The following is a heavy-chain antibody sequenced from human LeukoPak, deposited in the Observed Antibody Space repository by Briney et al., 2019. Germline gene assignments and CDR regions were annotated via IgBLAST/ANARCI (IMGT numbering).Heavy chain of an antibody. CDR1: GGTFSSYA. D-gene: IGHD6-19*01. Sequence: SVKVSCKASGGTFSSYAISWVRQAPGQGLEWMGRIIPILGIANYAQKFQGRVTITADKSTSTAYMELSSLRSEDTAVYYCARAKAVAGTGSDYWGQGTLVTVSS. J-gene: IGHJ4*02. V-gene: IGHV1-69*04. CDR2: IIPILGIA. CDR3: ARAKAVAGTGSDY.